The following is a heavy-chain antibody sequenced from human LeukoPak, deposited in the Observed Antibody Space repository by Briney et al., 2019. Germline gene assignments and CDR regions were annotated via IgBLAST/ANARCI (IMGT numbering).Heavy chain of an antibody. CDR2: INSDGSST. Sequence: PGGSLRLSCAASGFTFSSYWMHWVRQAPGKGLVWVSRINSDGSSTSYADSVKGRFTISRDNAKNTLYLQMNSLRAEDTAVYYCARVVVEDGEYYFDYWGQGTLVTVSS. J-gene: IGHJ4*02. CDR3: ARVVVEDGEYYFDY. V-gene: IGHV3-74*01. CDR1: GFTFSSYW. D-gene: IGHD3-10*01.